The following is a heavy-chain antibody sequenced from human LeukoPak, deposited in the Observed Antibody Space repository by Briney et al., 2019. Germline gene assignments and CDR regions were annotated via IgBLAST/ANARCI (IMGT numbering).Heavy chain of an antibody. V-gene: IGHV4-39*01. D-gene: IGHD1-26*01. J-gene: IGHJ6*03. CDR2: IYYSGST. CDR3: ARRSPMDYYYMDV. CDR1: GGSISSSRYY. Sequence: RPSGTLSLTCTVSGGSISSSRYYWGWIRQPPGKGLEWIGSIYYSGSTYYNPSLKSRVTISVDTSKNQFSLKLSSVTAADTAVYYCARRSPMDYYYMDVWGKGTTVTVSS.